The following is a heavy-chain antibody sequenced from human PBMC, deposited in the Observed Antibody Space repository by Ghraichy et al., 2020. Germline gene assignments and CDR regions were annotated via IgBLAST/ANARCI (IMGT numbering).Heavy chain of an antibody. CDR2: ISAYNGNT. D-gene: IGHD3-22*01. V-gene: IGHV1-18*01. J-gene: IGHJ3*02. Sequence: ASVKVSCKASGYTFTSYGISWVRQAPGQGLEWMGWISAYNGNTNYAQKLQGRVTMTTDTSTSTAYMELRSLRSDDTAVYYCARDSGITMIVVDLLHVAFDIWGQGTMVTVSS. CDR1: GYTFTSYG. CDR3: ARDSGITMIVVDLLHVAFDI.